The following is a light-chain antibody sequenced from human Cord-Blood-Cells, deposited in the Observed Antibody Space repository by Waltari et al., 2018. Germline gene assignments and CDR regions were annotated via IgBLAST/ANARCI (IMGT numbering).Light chain of an antibody. CDR3: SSYAGSNNLV. CDR1: SSELGGYNY. V-gene: IGLV2-8*01. Sequence: QSALTQPPSASGSPGPSVTISCTGTSSELGGYNYVSWYQQHPGKAPKLMIYEVSKRPSGVPDRFSGSKSGNTASLTVSGLQAEDETDYYCSSYAGSNNLVFGGGTKLTVL. CDR2: EVS. J-gene: IGLJ3*02.